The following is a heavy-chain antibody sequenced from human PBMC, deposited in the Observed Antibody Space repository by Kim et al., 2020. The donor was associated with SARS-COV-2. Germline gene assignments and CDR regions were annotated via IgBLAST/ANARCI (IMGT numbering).Heavy chain of an antibody. CDR3: ARGLCLGELSS. CDR2: T. Sequence: TYYPGSVKGRFTISRENAKNSLYLQMNSLRAGDTAVYYCARGLCLGELSSWGQGTLVTVSS. V-gene: IGHV3-13*01. D-gene: IGHD3-16*02. J-gene: IGHJ5*02.